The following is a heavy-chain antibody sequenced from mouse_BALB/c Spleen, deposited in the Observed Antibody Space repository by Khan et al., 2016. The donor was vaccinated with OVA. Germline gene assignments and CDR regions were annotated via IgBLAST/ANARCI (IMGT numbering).Heavy chain of an antibody. CDR1: GYSITSNYA. D-gene: IGHD1-1*01. CDR3: ARGNYYGYAMDY. Sequence: EVELVESGPGLVKPSQSLSLTCTVTGYSITSNYAWNWIRQLPGNKLEWMGYISYSGSTSYNPSLNSRISITRDTSKNQFFLQLNSVTTEDAATYYCARGNYYGYAMDYWGQGTSVTVSS. V-gene: IGHV3-2*02. CDR2: ISYSGST. J-gene: IGHJ4*01.